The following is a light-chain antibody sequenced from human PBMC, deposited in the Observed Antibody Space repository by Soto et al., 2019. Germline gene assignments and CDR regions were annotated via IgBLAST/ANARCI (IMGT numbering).Light chain of an antibody. Sequence: DIQMTQSPSSLSASVGDRVTITCRASQGISNYLAWYQQQPGKVPKLLIYVASTLQSGVPSRFSGSRSGTHFTLTISSLQPEDVATYYCQKYNSAPWTFGQGTKVEIK. CDR1: QGISNY. J-gene: IGKJ1*01. CDR3: QKYNSAPWT. V-gene: IGKV1-27*01. CDR2: VAS.